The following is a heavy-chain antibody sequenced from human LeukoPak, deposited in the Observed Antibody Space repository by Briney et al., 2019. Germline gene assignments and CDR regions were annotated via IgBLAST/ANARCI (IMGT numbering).Heavy chain of an antibody. CDR1: GGSISSYY. Sequence: SETLSLTYTVSGGSISSYYWSWIRQPPGKGLEWIGYIYYSGSTNYNPSLKSRVTISVDTSKNQFSLKLSSVTAADTAVYHCARQGGAYSFDYWGQGTLVTVSS. CDR3: ARQGGAYSFDY. V-gene: IGHV4-59*08. J-gene: IGHJ4*02. D-gene: IGHD4-4*01. CDR2: IYYSGST.